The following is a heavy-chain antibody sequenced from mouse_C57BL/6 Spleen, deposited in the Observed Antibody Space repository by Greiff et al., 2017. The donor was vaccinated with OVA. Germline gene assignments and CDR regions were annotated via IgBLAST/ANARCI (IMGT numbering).Heavy chain of an antibody. Sequence: EVMLVESGGGLVQPKGSLKLSCAASGFSFNTYAMNWVRQAPGKGLEWVARIRSKSNNYATYYADSVKDRFTISRDDSESMLYLQMNNLKTEDTAMYYCVRQLSGFAYWGQGTLVTVSA. J-gene: IGHJ3*01. CDR1: GFSFNTYA. V-gene: IGHV10-1*01. CDR3: VRQLSGFAY. CDR2: IRSKSNNYAT.